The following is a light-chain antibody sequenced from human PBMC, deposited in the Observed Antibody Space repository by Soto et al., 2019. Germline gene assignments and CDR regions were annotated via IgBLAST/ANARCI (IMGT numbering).Light chain of an antibody. CDR3: QQLNSYPRCT. CDR2: AAS. Sequence: IQLTQSPSSLSASVGDRVTITCRASQGISSYLAWYQQKPGKAPKLLIYAASTLQSGVPSRFSGSGSGTDFTLTISSLQPEECATDYCQQLNSYPRCTLGPGTKGDIK. V-gene: IGKV1-9*01. CDR1: QGISSY. J-gene: IGKJ3*01.